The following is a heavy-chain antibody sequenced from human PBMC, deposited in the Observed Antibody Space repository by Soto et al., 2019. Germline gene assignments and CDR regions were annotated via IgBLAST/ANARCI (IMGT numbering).Heavy chain of an antibody. CDR2: ITDSGDDT. Sequence: PGGSLRLSCAASGFTFNNYAMGWVRQAPGEGLEWVSAITDSGDDTYYIDSVKGRFTISRDNSKSTLYLQMNSLRAEDTAIYYCARHGDYVSMGVWGKGTTVTVSS. V-gene: IGHV3-23*01. CDR1: GFTFNNYA. CDR3: ARHGDYVSMGV. D-gene: IGHD4-17*01. J-gene: IGHJ6*03.